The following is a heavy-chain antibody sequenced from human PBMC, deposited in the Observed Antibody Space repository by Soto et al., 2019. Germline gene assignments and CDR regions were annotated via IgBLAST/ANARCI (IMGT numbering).Heavy chain of an antibody. Sequence: GGSLRLSCAASGFTFSRYWMHWVRQAPGKGLVWVSRINPDGSTTNYADSVKGRFTISRDSAKNTLHLQVNSARVEDTAVYYCARGGADTAMAHDYWGQGTLVTVSS. J-gene: IGHJ4*02. CDR2: INPDGSTT. D-gene: IGHD5-18*01. CDR1: GFTFSRYW. CDR3: ARGGADTAMAHDY. V-gene: IGHV3-74*01.